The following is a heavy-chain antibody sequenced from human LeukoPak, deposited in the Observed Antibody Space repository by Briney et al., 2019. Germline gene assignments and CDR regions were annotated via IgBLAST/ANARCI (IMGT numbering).Heavy chain of an antibody. J-gene: IGHJ4*02. V-gene: IGHV3-23*01. CDR3: AKGPGSYYYDSSGLINYFDY. Sequence: GGSLRLSCAASGFTFSSYAMSWVRQAPGKGLEWVSAISGSGGSTYYADSVKGRFTISRDNSKNTLYLQMNSLRAEDTAVYYCAKGPGSYYYDSSGLINYFDYWGQGTLVTVSS. D-gene: IGHD3-22*01. CDR2: ISGSGGST. CDR1: GFTFSSYA.